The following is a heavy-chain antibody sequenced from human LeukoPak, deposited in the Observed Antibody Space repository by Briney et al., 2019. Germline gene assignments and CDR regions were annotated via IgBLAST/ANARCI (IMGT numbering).Heavy chain of an antibody. V-gene: IGHV3-23*01. Sequence: DPGGSLRLSCAVSGITLSNYGMSWVRQAPGKGLEWVAGISDCGGRTNYADSVKGRFTISRENSKNTLYLQMNSLRAEDTAVYFCAKRGVVIRVILVGFHKEAYYFDSWGQGAPVTVSS. CDR2: ISDCGGRT. CDR3: AKRGVVIRVILVGFHKEAYYFDS. CDR1: GITLSNYG. D-gene: IGHD3-10*01. J-gene: IGHJ4*02.